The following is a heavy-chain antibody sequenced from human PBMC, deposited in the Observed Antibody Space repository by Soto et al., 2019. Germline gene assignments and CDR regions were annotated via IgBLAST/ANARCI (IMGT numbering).Heavy chain of an antibody. D-gene: IGHD3-16*01. Sequence: EVQLLESGGGLVQPGGSLRLSCAASGFTFSSYALSWVRQAPGKGLECVSAFSGSGGSTYYADSVKGRFTISRDNSKNTLYLQMNSLRADDTAIYYCTRTIRHYDPAVFDLWGQGTMLTVSS. CDR1: GFTFSSYA. CDR2: FSGSGGST. V-gene: IGHV3-23*01. CDR3: TRTIRHYDPAVFDL. J-gene: IGHJ3*01.